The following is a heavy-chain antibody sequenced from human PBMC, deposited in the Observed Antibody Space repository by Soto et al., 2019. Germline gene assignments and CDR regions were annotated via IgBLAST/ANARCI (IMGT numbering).Heavy chain of an antibody. Sequence: QAQLGQSGAEVKKPGSSVKVSCKASGGTFNRETFSWVRQAPGQGLQWMGRIIPVLDVTEYPQNFQGRVTITADTSTSTVYLALSGLGSDDTAVYYCARGGKLGGDLDVWGKGTPVIVSS. CDR3: ARGGKLGGDLDV. D-gene: IGHD3-10*01. J-gene: IGHJ6*04. V-gene: IGHV1-69*02. CDR1: GGTFNRET. CDR2: IIPVLDVT.